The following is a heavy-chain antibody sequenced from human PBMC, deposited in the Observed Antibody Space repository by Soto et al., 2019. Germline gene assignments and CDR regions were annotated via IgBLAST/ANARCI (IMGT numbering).Heavy chain of an antibody. Sequence: EVQLVESGGDLVKPGGSLRLSCAASGITFTNAWMSWVRQAPGKGLEWVGRIKSKTDGGTTDYAAPVKGRFTISREDTRGSRFLQMNSLKTEDAAVYYWTTDPGDWPDSWGQGPLVTVSS. CDR2: IKSKTDGGTT. J-gene: IGHJ5*01. CDR1: GITFTNAW. D-gene: IGHD2-21*01. V-gene: IGHV3-15*01. CDR3: TTDPGDWPDS.